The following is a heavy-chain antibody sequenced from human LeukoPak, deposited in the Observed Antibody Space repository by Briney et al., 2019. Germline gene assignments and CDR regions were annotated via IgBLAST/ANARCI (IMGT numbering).Heavy chain of an antibody. D-gene: IGHD5-12*01. Sequence: PSETLSLTCTVSGDSISRYYWSWIRQSPGKGLEWIGYIFYSEISNYNPSLKSRVTVSVDTSKNQVSLKLRSVTAADTAVYYCAGLFSGYDPIDYWGQGTLVTVSS. CDR1: GDSISRYY. V-gene: IGHV4-59*03. J-gene: IGHJ4*02. CDR3: AGLFSGYDPIDY. CDR2: IFYSEIS.